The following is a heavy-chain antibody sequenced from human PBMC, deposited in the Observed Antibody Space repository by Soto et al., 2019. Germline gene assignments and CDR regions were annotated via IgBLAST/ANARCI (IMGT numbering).Heavy chain of an antibody. CDR1: GYTFTAYY. CDR2: INPNGGGT. CDR3: ARAVHTMVQGVRFRVDQ. Sequence: QVQLVQSGAEMKKPGASVKVSCESSGYTFTAYYIHWVRQAPGHGLEWMGWINPNGGGTKYAQKFQGRVTMTRDTSINTAYMELTSLTSDDTAVYYCARAVHTMVQGVRFRVDQWGQGSLVTISS. V-gene: IGHV1-2*02. D-gene: IGHD3-10*01. J-gene: IGHJ4*02.